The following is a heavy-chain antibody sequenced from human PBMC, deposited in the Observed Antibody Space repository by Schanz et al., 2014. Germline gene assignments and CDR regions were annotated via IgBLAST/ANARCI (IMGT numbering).Heavy chain of an antibody. Sequence: EVQLVESGGGFVQPGGSLGLSCTASGFAFSSYSMNWVRQVPGKGLEWLSYIATSSSTRHYADSVKGRFTISRDNSKNTLYLQMNSLRAEDTAVYYCAKDPSHGDYDYYFDYWGQGTLVTVSS. D-gene: IGHD3-22*01. V-gene: IGHV3-48*01. CDR1: GFAFSSYS. CDR2: IATSSSTR. J-gene: IGHJ4*02. CDR3: AKDPSHGDYDYYFDY.